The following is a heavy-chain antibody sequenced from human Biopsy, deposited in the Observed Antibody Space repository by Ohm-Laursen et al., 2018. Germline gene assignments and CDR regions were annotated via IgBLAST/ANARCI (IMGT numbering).Heavy chain of an antibody. CDR3: ARDARWSPYHMDV. Sequence: SLRLSCAPSGFPYSDYYMRRIRQAPGKALAWVSYISSGGTTIYYADSVKGRFTISRDNAKNSLYLQMNSLRADDTAVYYFARDARWSPYHMDVWGQGTTVTVSS. J-gene: IGHJ6*02. CDR2: ISSGGTTI. CDR1: GFPYSDYY. V-gene: IGHV3-11*01. D-gene: IGHD4-23*01.